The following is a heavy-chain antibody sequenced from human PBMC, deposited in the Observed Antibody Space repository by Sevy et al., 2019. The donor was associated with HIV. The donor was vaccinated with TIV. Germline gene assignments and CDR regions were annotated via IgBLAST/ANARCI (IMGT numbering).Heavy chain of an antibody. J-gene: IGHJ4*02. V-gene: IGHV3-30*18. Sequence: GGSLRLSCAASGFTFSSYGMHWVRQAPGKGLEWVAVISYDGSNKYYADSVKGRFTISRDNSKNTLYLQMNSLRAEDTAVYYSAKDTRVGAAGENYFDYWGQGTLVTVSS. CDR2: ISYDGSNK. CDR1: GFTFSSYG. D-gene: IGHD1-26*01. CDR3: AKDTRVGAAGENYFDY.